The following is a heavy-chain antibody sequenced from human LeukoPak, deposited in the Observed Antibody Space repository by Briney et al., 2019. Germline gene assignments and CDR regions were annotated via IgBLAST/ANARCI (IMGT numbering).Heavy chain of an antibody. J-gene: IGHJ2*01. CDR1: GFIVNNKY. CDR2: IYEGGST. Sequence: PGGSLRLSCAASGFIVNNKYMTCVRQAPGKGLEWVSVIYEGGSTDYADSVKGRFSISRDNSKNTVYLQMNSLRAEDTALYYCASYDQRLSNWFFDLWGRGTLVTVSS. CDR3: ASYDQRLSNWFFDL. D-gene: IGHD6-25*01. V-gene: IGHV3-53*01.